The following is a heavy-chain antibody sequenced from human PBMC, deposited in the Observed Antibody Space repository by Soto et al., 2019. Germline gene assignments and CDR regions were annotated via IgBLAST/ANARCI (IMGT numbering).Heavy chain of an antibody. CDR1: GYTFHNYG. D-gene: IGHD2-15*01. Sequence: GASVKVSCKASGYTFHNYGVNWVRQAPGHGLEWMGRISAYNYNTHYAQNFEGRVTMTTDTSTSTAYMELRSLRSDDTAIYYCAREENCSGGTCYSEYFHRWGQGTLVTVSS. V-gene: IGHV1-18*01. J-gene: IGHJ1*01. CDR3: AREENCSGGTCYSEYFHR. CDR2: ISAYNYNT.